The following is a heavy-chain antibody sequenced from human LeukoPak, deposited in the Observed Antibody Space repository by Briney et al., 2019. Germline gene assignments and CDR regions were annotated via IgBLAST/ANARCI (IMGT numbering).Heavy chain of an antibody. Sequence: ASVKVSCKASGYTFTGYGISWVRQAPGQGLEWMGWISAYNGNTNYAQKLQGRVTMTTDTSTSTAYMELRSLRSDDTAVYYCARARCSSTSCYVGEDWFDPWGQGTLVTVSS. CDR3: ARARCSSTSCYVGEDWFDP. D-gene: IGHD2-2*01. CDR1: GYTFTGYG. V-gene: IGHV1-18*01. CDR2: ISAYNGNT. J-gene: IGHJ5*02.